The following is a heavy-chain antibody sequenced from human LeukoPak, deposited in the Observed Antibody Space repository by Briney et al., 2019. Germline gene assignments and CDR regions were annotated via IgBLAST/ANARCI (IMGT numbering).Heavy chain of an antibody. D-gene: IGHD1-26*01. Sequence: EASVKVSCTASGYTFTSYGISWVRQAPGQGLEWMGWISAYNGNTNYAQKLQGRVTMTTDTSTSTAYMELRSLRSDDTAVYYCARDHATLDQYNWFDPWGQGTLVTVSS. V-gene: IGHV1-18*01. CDR3: ARDHATLDQYNWFDP. J-gene: IGHJ5*02. CDR1: GYTFTSYG. CDR2: ISAYNGNT.